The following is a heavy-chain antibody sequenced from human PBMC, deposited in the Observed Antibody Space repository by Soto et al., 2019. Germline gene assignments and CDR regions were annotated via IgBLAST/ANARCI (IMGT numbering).Heavy chain of an antibody. CDR1: EFTFSTYS. CDR3: ARGGGYSSSSEYMDV. D-gene: IGHD6-6*01. V-gene: IGHV3-21*01. J-gene: IGHJ6*03. Sequence: EVQLVESGGGLVKPGGSLRLSCGGSEFTFSTYSMNWVRQAPGKGLEWVSLITSPSSYIYYADSVKGRFTISRDNAKNSLYLQMNSLRAEDTAVYYCARGGGYSSSSEYMDVWGKGTTVTVSS. CDR2: ITSPSSYI.